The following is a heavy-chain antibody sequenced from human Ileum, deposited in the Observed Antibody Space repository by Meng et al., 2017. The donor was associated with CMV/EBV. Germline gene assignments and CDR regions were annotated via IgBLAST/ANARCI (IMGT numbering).Heavy chain of an antibody. D-gene: IGHD4-17*01. J-gene: IGHJ4*02. V-gene: IGHV3-66*03. CDR2: FYRTGEI. CDR1: GVSVNYCS. CDR3: GREGGGDYGDYFRY. Sequence: AYGVSVNYCSLSGMRQGPGKGMEWVPFFYRTGEIFYAEYVKSQFPTSRDNPKKTLFLQMNDLRVEDPAVYYCGREGGGDYGDYFRYWGPGTLVTVSS.